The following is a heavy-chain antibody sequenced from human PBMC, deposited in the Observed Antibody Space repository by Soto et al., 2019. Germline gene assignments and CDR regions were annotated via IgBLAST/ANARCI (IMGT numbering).Heavy chain of an antibody. CDR1: GFTFSSYS. CDR3: ARPPRGYSYGSYY. Sequence: EVQLVESGGGLVKPGGSLRLSCAASGFTFSSYSMNWVRQAPGKGLEWVSSISSSSSYIYYADSVKGRFTISRDNAKNSLYLQMNSLRAEDTAVYYCARPPRGYSYGSYYWGQGTLVTVSS. CDR2: ISSSSSYI. D-gene: IGHD5-18*01. V-gene: IGHV3-21*01. J-gene: IGHJ4*02.